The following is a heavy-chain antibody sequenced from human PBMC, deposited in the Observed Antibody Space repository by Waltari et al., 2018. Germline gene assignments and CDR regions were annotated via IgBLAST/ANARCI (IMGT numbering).Heavy chain of an antibody. J-gene: IGHJ5*02. Sequence: QVQLQESGPGLVKPSDTLSLTCTVSGGSISGFYWSWIRQPPGRGLEWIGYIYYSGSTNYNPSLKSRATISLDTPKNQFSLRLSSVTATDTAVYYCVRFIRLQLDWFDPWGQGALVTVSS. CDR2: IYYSGST. CDR3: VRFIRLQLDWFDP. V-gene: IGHV4-59*08. CDR1: GGSISGFY. D-gene: IGHD3-10*01.